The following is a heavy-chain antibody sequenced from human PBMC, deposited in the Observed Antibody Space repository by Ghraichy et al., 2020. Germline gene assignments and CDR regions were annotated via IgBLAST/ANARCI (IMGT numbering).Heavy chain of an antibody. CDR2: INHSGST. CDR1: GGSFSDYY. Sequence: SETLSLTCAVYGGSFSDYYWTWIRQPPGKGLEWIGEINHSGSTKYNPSLKSRVTILVDTSNNQFSLKLRSLTAADTAVYYCTKYNWNDVNDYDGMDVWGQGTTVTVSS. CDR3: TKYNWNDVNDYDGMDV. D-gene: IGHD1-1*01. J-gene: IGHJ6*02. V-gene: IGHV4-34*01.